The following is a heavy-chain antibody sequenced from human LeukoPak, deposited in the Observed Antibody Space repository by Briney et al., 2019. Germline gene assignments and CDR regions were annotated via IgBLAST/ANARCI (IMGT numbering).Heavy chain of an antibody. V-gene: IGHV1-69*06. CDR3: ARETTDSRGYFFSDH. J-gene: IGHJ4*02. Sequence: SVKVSCKSSGGAFNNHPFSWVRQAPEQGLEWMGRIITVFGSTTYAQKFQGRITISADKSTATSYMELSSLRSDDTAVYFCARETTDSRGYFFSDHWGQGTLVTVSS. CDR2: IITVFGST. CDR1: GGAFNNHP. D-gene: IGHD3-22*01.